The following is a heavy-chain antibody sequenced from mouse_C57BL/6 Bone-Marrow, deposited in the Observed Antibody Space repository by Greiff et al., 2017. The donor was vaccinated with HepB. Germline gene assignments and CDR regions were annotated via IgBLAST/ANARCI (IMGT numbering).Heavy chain of an antibody. D-gene: IGHD1-1*01. J-gene: IGHJ4*01. V-gene: IGHV2-2*01. Sequence: VKLMESGPGLVQPSQSLSITCTVSGFSLTSYGVHWVRQSPGKGLEWLGVIWSGGSTDYNAAFISRLSISKDNSKSQVFFKMNSLQADDTAIYYCARMGYYGSSLYAMDYWGQGTSVTVSS. CDR3: ARMGYYGSSLYAMDY. CDR2: IWSGGST. CDR1: GFSLTSYG.